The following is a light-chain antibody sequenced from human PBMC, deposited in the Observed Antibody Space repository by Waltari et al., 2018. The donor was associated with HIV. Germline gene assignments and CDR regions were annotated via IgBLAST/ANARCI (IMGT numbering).Light chain of an antibody. CDR3: YSSDSSGNSWV. CDR1: VLTKNY. J-gene: IGLJ3*02. Sequence: SYALPQPLSVSVSPGHTARIPFPGAVLTKNYVFGYQQKSDQAPILVIYEDIKRPSGIPERFSGATSGTVATLTISGAQVEDEADYYCYSSDSSGNSWVFGGGTRLTVL. V-gene: IGLV3-10*01. CDR2: EDI.